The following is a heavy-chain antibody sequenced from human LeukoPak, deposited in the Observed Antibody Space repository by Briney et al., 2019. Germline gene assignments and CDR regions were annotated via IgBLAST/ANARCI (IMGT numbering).Heavy chain of an antibody. J-gene: IGHJ4*02. V-gene: IGHV4-30-4*01. D-gene: IGHD1-26*01. CDR1: GGSLSSGDYY. Sequence: SQTLSLTCTLSGGSLSSGDYYWSWIRQPPGKGLEWIGYIYYSGSTYYNPSLKSRVTISVDTSKNQFSLKLSSVTAADTAVYYCARAIVGATNFDYWGQGTLVTVSS. CDR2: IYYSGST. CDR3: ARAIVGATNFDY.